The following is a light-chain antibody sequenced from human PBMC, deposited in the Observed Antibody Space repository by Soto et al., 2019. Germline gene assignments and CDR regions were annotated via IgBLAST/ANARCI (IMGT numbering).Light chain of an antibody. CDR3: CSYAGSSTWV. Sequence: QSALTQPASVSGSPGQSITISCTGTSSDVGSYNLVSWYQQHPGKAPKLMIYEGSKRPSGVSNRFSGSKSRNTASLTISGLQAEDEADYYCCSYAGSSTWVFGTGTKLTVL. J-gene: IGLJ1*01. CDR2: EGS. CDR1: SSDVGSYNL. V-gene: IGLV2-23*01.